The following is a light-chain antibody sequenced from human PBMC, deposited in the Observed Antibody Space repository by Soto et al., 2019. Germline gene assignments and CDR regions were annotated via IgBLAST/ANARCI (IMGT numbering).Light chain of an antibody. CDR1: QSVSGW. V-gene: IGKV1-12*01. J-gene: IGKJ5*01. CDR2: DAS. CDR3: QQANTFPLT. Sequence: DIQMTQSPSTLSASVGDTVTVTWGASQSVSGWLAWYQQKPGEAPKLLIYDASALPRGVPSRFSGSGYGTKFNLTISSLQTEDFATYYCQQANTFPLTFGQGTRLEIK.